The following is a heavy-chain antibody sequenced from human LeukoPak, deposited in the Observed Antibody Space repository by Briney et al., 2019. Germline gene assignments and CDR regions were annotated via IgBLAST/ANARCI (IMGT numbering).Heavy chain of an antibody. CDR3: AKDQLLWFGELLDY. J-gene: IGHJ4*02. V-gene: IGHV3-23*01. D-gene: IGHD3-10*01. Sequence: GGSLRLSCAASGFTFSSYAMNWVRQAPGKGLEWISSISGSGDNTYYADSVKGRFTISRDNSKNTLYLQMNSLRAEDTAVYYCAKDQLLWFGELLDYWGQGTLATVSS. CDR1: GFTFSSYA. CDR2: ISGSGDNT.